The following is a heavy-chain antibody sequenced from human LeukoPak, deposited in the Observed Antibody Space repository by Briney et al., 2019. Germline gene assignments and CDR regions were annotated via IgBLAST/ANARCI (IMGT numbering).Heavy chain of an antibody. Sequence: SETLSLTCTVSGGSISSSSYYWGWIRQPPGKGLEWIGSIYYSGSTYYNPSLKSRVTISVDTSKNQFSLKLSSVTAADTAVHYCARGVVVTKTGGAFDIWGQGTMVTVSS. CDR2: IYYSGST. CDR3: ARGVVVTKTGGAFDI. CDR1: GGSISSSSYY. J-gene: IGHJ3*02. V-gene: IGHV4-39*01. D-gene: IGHD2-21*01.